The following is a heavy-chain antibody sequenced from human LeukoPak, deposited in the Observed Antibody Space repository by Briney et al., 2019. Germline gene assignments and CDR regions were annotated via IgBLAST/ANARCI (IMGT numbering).Heavy chain of an antibody. CDR2: ISWNSGSI. J-gene: IGHJ4*02. V-gene: IGHV3-9*01. CDR1: GFTFDDYA. CDR3: AKGSCSSTSCHFDY. D-gene: IGHD2-2*01. Sequence: LGGSLRLSCAASGFTFDDYAMHWVRQVPGKGLEWVSGISWNSGSIDYADSVKGRFTISRDNAKNSLHLQMDSLRTEDTAFYYCAKGSCSSTSCHFDYWGQGTLVTVSS.